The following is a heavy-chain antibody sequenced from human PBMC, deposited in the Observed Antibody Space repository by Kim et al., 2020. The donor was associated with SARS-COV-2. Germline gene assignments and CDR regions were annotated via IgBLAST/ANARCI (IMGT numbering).Heavy chain of an antibody. V-gene: IGHV3-23*01. CDR1: GFTFSSYA. CDR3: AKVGGGGGWYTYYYYYYGMDV. CDR2: ISGSGGST. Sequence: GGSLRLSCAASGFTFSSYAMSWVRQAPGKGLEWVSAISGSGGSTYYADSVKGRFTISRDNSKNTLYLQMNSLRAEDTAVYYCAKVGGGGGWYTYYYYYYGMDVWGQGTTVTVSS. J-gene: IGHJ6*02. D-gene: IGHD6-19*01.